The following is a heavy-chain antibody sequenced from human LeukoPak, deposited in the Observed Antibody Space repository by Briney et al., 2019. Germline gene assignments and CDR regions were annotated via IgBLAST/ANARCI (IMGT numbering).Heavy chain of an antibody. CDR3: AKSRSGSANWALQVFDN. V-gene: IGHV3-23*01. CDR2: ISASGSST. J-gene: IGHJ4*02. D-gene: IGHD1-1*01. CDR1: EFTFSNYA. Sequence: GGSLRLSCAASEFTFSNYAMSWVRQAPGKGLEWVSGISASGSSTYSADSVKGRFTISRDNSKNTLYLQMNSLRAEDTAVYFCAKSRSGSANWALQVFDNWGQGALVTVSS.